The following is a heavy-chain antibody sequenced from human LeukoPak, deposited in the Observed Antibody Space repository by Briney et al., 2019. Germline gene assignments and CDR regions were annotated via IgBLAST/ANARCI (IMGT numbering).Heavy chain of an antibody. J-gene: IGHJ4*02. D-gene: IGHD3-3*01. CDR2: IFYSGST. V-gene: IGHV4-39*07. CDR3: ARGLASGYPPIPFDY. Sequence: SETLSLTCTVSGGSISTSNYYWGWIRQPPGKGLEWIGNIFYSGSTYYSPSLKSRVTISLDTSKNEFSLNLTSVTAADTAIYYCARGLASGYPPIPFDYWGQGTLVTVSS. CDR1: GGSISTSNYY.